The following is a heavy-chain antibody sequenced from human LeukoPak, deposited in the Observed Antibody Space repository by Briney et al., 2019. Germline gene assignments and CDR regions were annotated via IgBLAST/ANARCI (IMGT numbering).Heavy chain of an antibody. Sequence: KPSETLSLACTVSGGSISSSSYYWGWIRQPPGKGLEWIGSIYYSGSTYYNPSLKSRVTIAVETSKKQLSRKLSAVTTADTAVYYCARQGAALVLLKLNWLDPWGQGTLVTVSS. CDR1: GGSISSSSYY. D-gene: IGHD2-15*01. CDR2: IYYSGST. J-gene: IGHJ5*02. CDR3: ARQGAALVLLKLNWLDP. V-gene: IGHV4-39*01.